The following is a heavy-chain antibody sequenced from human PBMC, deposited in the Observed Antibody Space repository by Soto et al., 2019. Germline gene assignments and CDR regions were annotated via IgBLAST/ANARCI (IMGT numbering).Heavy chain of an antibody. Sequence: GGSLRLSCTASGFTFGSYAMNWFRQAPGKGLAWVCFIRSKAYGRTTKYAAAVKGRFTISRDDYKSIDYLQMNSLKTEDTAVYYCTRHLKYSSSGYWFDPWGQGTMVTVSS. J-gene: IGHJ5*02. CDR3: TRHLKYSSSGYWFDP. CDR2: IRSKAYGRTT. D-gene: IGHD6-13*01. CDR1: GFTFGSYA. V-gene: IGHV3-49*03.